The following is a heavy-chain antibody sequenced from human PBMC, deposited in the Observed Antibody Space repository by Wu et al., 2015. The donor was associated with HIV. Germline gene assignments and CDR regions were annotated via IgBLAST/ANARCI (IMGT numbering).Heavy chain of an antibody. J-gene: IGHJ6*02. V-gene: IGHV1-8*01. CDR2: MNLYSGNS. D-gene: IGHD2-2*01. CDR1: GSSFTAYD. CDR3: TSVRRVPTYYYYGVDV. Sequence: HVQLLQSGAVMRKPGASVKVSCKASGSSFTAYDINWVRQAAGQGLEWMGWMNLYSGNSGSAQKFQGRVTMTRNTSISTAYMELSSLRSDDTAVYYCTSVRRVPTYYYYGVDVWGQGTTVIVSS.